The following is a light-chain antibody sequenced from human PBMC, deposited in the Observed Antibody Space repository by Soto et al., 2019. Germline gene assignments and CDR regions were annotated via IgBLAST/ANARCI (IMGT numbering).Light chain of an antibody. CDR2: GAS. CDR1: QSVSSSY. V-gene: IGKV3-20*01. J-gene: IGKJ1*01. Sequence: EIVLTQSPGTLSLSPGERATLSCRASQSVSSSYLAWYQQKPGQAPRLLIYGASSRATGIPDRFSGSGSGTDFTITISRLEPEGFAVYYCQHYGSSPGTFGQGTKVEIK. CDR3: QHYGSSPGT.